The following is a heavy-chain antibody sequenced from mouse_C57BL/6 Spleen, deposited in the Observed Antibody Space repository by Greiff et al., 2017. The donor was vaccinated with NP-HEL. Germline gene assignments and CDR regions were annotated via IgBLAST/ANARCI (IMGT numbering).Heavy chain of an antibody. CDR2: ISNGGGST. D-gene: IGHD5-1*01. Sequence: EVMLVESGGGLVQPGGSLKLSCAASGFTFSDYYMYWVRQTPEKRLEWVAYISNGGGSTYYPDTLKGRFTISRDNAKNTLYLQMSRLKSEDTAMYYCARHDEGYLLVFDVWGTGTTVTVSA. V-gene: IGHV5-12*01. CDR1: GFTFSDYY. J-gene: IGHJ1*03. CDR3: ARHDEGYLLVFDV.